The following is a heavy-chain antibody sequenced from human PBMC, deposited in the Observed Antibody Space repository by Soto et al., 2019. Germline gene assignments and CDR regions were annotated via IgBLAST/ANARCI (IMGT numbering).Heavy chain of an antibody. CDR1: GYIFIGFY. Sequence: ASVKVSCKASGYIFIGFYMHWVRQAPGQGLEWMGWINPDSGGTNYAQKFQGRVTMTRDTSISTAYMELSRLRSDDTAVYYCARGPVLRYFDWLLYAFDIWGQGTMVTVSS. CDR3: ARGPVLRYFDWLLYAFDI. D-gene: IGHD3-9*01. J-gene: IGHJ3*02. V-gene: IGHV1-2*02. CDR2: INPDSGGT.